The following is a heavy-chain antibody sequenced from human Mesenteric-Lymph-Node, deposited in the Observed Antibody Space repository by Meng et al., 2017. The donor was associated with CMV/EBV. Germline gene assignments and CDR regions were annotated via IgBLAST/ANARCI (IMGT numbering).Heavy chain of an antibody. D-gene: IGHD3-10*01. CDR3: ARGWFGESFDY. J-gene: IGHJ4*02. Sequence: SETLSLTCTVSGGSINNFYWSWIRQPPGKGLEWIGYSYYSGSTTYNPSLKSRVTMLVDTSKNQFSLKLSSVTAADTAVYYCARGWFGESFDYWGQGTLVTVSS. CDR2: SYYSGST. V-gene: IGHV4-59*01. CDR1: GGSINNFY.